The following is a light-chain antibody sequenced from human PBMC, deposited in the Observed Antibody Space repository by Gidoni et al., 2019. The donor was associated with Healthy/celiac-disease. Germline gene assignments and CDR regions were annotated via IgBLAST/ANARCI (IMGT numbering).Light chain of an antibody. V-gene: IGLV4-60*02. CDR3: ETWDSNTRV. CDR1: SGHSSDI. Sequence: QPVLTQSSSASASLGSSVKLTCTLSSGHSSDIIAWHPQQPGKAPRYLMKLEGSGSYNKGSGVPDRFSGSSSGADRYLTISNLQFEDEADYYCETWDSNTRVFGGGTKLTVL. J-gene: IGLJ3*02. CDR2: LEGSGSY.